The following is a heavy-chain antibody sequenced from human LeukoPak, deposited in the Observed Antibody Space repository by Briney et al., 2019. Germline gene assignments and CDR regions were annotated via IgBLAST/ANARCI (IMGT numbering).Heavy chain of an antibody. V-gene: IGHV1-18*01. CDR1: GYTFTSYD. Sequence: GASVKVSCKASGYTFTSYDISWVRQAPGQGLEWMGWISAYNGNTNYAQKLQGRVTMTTDTSTSTAYMELRSLRSDDTAVYYCATSWRIVGAFTFYDAFDIWGQGTMVTVSS. CDR3: ATSWRIVGAFTFYDAFDI. D-gene: IGHD1-26*01. CDR2: ISAYNGNT. J-gene: IGHJ3*02.